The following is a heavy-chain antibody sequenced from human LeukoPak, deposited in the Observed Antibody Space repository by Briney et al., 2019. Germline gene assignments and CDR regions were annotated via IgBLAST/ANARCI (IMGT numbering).Heavy chain of an antibody. Sequence: GGSLRLSCAASGFTFSSYTMTWVRQAPGKGLEWVSSITSSGYIYYADSVKGRFTMFRDNAKNSLDLQMNSLRAEDTAVYYCASKLAGYWGQGTLVTVSS. V-gene: IGHV3-21*01. CDR3: ASKLAGY. CDR1: GFTFSSYT. D-gene: IGHD4-23*01. CDR2: ITSSGYI. J-gene: IGHJ4*02.